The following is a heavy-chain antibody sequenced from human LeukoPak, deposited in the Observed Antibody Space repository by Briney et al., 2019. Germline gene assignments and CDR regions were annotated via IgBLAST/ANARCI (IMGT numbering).Heavy chain of an antibody. CDR3: ARNADDAFDI. CDR2: IIPIFGTA. CDR1: GGTFSSYA. V-gene: IGHV1-69*13. Sequence: SVKVSCKASGGTFSSYAISWVRQAPGQGLEWMGGIIPIFGTANYAQKFQGRVTITADESTSTAYMELSSLRAEDTAVYYCARNADDAFDIWGQGTMVTVSS. J-gene: IGHJ3*02.